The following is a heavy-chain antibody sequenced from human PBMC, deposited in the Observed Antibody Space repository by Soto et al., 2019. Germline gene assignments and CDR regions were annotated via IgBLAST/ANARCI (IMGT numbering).Heavy chain of an antibody. D-gene: IGHD6-13*01. Sequence: GGSLRLSCAASGFTFSSYSMNWVRQAPGKGLEWVSYISSSSSTIYYADSVKGRFTISRDNAKNSLYLQMNSLRDEDTAVYYCARDGVRTSSSSWFLGDNWFDPWGQGTLVTVSS. V-gene: IGHV3-48*02. CDR1: GFTFSSYS. CDR3: ARDGVRTSSSSWFLGDNWFDP. J-gene: IGHJ5*02. CDR2: ISSSSSTI.